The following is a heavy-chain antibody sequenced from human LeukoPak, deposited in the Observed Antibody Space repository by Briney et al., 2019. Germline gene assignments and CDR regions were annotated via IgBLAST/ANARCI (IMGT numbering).Heavy chain of an antibody. D-gene: IGHD2-2*01. V-gene: IGHV1-69*06. Sequence: SVKVSCKASGGTFSSYAISWVRQAPGQGLEWMGGIIPIFGTANYAQKFQGRVTITADKSTSTAYMELSSLRSEDTAVYYCARAQGRIVVVPAAIPRVNYYYYYMDVWGKGTTVTVSS. J-gene: IGHJ6*03. CDR3: ARAQGRIVVVPAAIPRVNYYYYYMDV. CDR1: GGTFSSYA. CDR2: IIPIFGTA.